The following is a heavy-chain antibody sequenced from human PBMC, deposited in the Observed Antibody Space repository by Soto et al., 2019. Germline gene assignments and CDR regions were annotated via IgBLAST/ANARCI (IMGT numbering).Heavy chain of an antibody. D-gene: IGHD6-19*01. CDR1: GGTFSSYA. CDR3: ARDRSPGIAVAGTRGPYYYYGMDV. J-gene: IGHJ6*02. Sequence: GASVKVSCKASGGTFSSYAISSVRQAPGQGLEWMGGIIPIFGSTSYAQKFQGRVTMTRDTSTSTVYMELSSLRSEDTAVYYCARDRSPGIAVAGTRGPYYYYGMDVWGQGTTVTVSS. CDR2: IIPIFGST. V-gene: IGHV1-69*05.